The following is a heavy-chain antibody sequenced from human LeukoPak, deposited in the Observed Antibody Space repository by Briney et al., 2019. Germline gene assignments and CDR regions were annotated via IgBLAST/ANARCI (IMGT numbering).Heavy chain of an antibody. CDR3: ARDQSGYLEGYFDY. Sequence: PGGSLRLSCAASGFTFDYYGMNWLRQAPGKGLEWVSSISSSSSYIYYADSVKGRFTISRDNAKNSLYLQMNSLRAEDTAVYYCARDQSGYLEGYFDYWGQGTLVTVSS. CDR2: ISSSSSYI. V-gene: IGHV3-21*01. J-gene: IGHJ4*02. CDR1: GFTFDYYG. D-gene: IGHD3-22*01.